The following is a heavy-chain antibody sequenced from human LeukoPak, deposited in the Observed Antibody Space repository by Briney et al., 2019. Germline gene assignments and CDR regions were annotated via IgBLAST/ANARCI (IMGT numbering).Heavy chain of an antibody. D-gene: IGHD6-13*01. J-gene: IGHJ5*02. CDR2: ISGSGGST. V-gene: IGHV3-23*01. CDR1: GFTFSSYA. CDR3: AHPTEYSSSWYGNWFDP. Sequence: GGSLRLSCAASGFTFSSYAMSWVRQAPGKGLEWVSAISGSGGSTYYADSVKGRFTISRDNSKNTLYLQMNSLRAEDTAVYYCAHPTEYSSSWYGNWFDPWGQGTLVTVSS.